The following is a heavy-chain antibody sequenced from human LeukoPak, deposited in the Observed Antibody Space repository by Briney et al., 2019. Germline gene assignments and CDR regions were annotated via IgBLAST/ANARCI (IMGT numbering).Heavy chain of an antibody. V-gene: IGHV1-2*02. Sequence: ASVRVSCKASGYIFIVHYIHWVRQAPGQGLEWMGWISPNSGGTKYAQTFQGRVTMTRDTSMSTVYMELSSLTSDDTAVYYCARDHSVATIGRGYDYYMDVWGKGTPVTVSS. D-gene: IGHD5-12*01. CDR2: ISPNSGGT. J-gene: IGHJ6*03. CDR3: ARDHSVATIGRGYDYYMDV. CDR1: GYIFIVHY.